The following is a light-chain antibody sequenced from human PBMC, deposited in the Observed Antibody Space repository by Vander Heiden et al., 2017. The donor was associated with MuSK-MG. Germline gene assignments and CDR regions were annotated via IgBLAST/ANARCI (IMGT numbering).Light chain of an antibody. J-gene: IGLJ1*01. CDR3: LHPYSGARYV. V-gene: IGLV7-46*01. CDR2: YTS. Sequence: QAVVTQELSPTVAPGGICTLIGGSSTGAVTSGHYPYWFKQKPRQGPRTLIYYTSNKHSWTPALLSASFLGGNAALILSAAQPEDDAEDYFLHPYSGARYVFGTGTKVTVL. CDR1: TGAVTSGHY.